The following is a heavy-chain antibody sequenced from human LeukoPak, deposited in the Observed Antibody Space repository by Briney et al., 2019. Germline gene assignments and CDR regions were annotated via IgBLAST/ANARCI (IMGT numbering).Heavy chain of an antibody. Sequence: GASVKVSCKVSGYTLTELSMHWVRQAPGKGLEWMGGFDPEDGETIYAQKFQGRVTMTEDTSTDTAYMELSSLRSEDTAVYYCATRISQTDMRPGRRQIAARALDYWGQGTLVTVSS. CDR1: GYTLTELS. CDR2: FDPEDGET. CDR3: ATRISQTDMRPGRRQIAARALDY. J-gene: IGHJ4*02. V-gene: IGHV1-24*01. D-gene: IGHD6-6*01.